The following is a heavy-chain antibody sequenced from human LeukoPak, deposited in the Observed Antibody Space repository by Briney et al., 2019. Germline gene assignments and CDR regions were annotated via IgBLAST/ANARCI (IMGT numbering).Heavy chain of an antibody. V-gene: IGHV3-21*01. CDR2: ISGSSSYI. Sequence: GGSLRLSCAASGFTFSSYSMNWVRQAPGKGLEWVSSISGSSSYIYYADLVKGRFTISRDNAKNSLYLQMNSLRAEDTALYYCASSWGSSWYLDYWGQGTLVTVSS. J-gene: IGHJ4*02. CDR1: GFTFSSYS. CDR3: ASSWGSSWYLDY. D-gene: IGHD6-13*01.